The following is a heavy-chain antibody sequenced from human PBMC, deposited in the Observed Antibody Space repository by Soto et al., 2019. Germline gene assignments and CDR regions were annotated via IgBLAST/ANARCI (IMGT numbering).Heavy chain of an antibody. CDR2: IIPIFGTA. D-gene: IGHD3-22*01. CDR1: GGTFSSYA. CDR3: ARGVXGGRYYYDSSGTLHFDY. J-gene: IGHJ4*02. V-gene: IGHV1-69*01. Sequence: KVSFKASGGTFSSYAISWVRQAPGQGLEWMGGIIPIFGTANYAQKFQGRVTITADESTSTAYMELSCLRSEDTAVYYCARGVXGGRYYYDSSGTLHFDYWGPGTLVTVSS.